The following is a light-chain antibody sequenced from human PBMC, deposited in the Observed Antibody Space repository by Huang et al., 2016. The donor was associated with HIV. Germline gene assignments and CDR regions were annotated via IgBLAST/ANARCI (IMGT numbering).Light chain of an antibody. J-gene: IGKJ4*01. CDR2: GSS. CDR3: HQYNNWLLS. V-gene: IGKV3-15*01. CDR1: RSVSTN. Sequence: IVMTQSPATLSVSPGERVTLSFRANRSVSTNLAWYQQRPGQAPRVLSYGSSTRAPGRPARFSGSGSGTDFSLTISSLQSEDFALYYCHQYNNWLLSFGGGTRVDI.